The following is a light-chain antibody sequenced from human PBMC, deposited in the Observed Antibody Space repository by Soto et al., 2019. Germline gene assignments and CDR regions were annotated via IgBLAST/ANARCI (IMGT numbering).Light chain of an antibody. CDR1: SSDLGTYNY. J-gene: IGLJ3*02. V-gene: IGLV2-14*01. Sequence: QSALTQPASVSGSPGQSITISCTGTSSDLGTYNYVSWYQQHPGKAPKLIIYEVSHRPSGVSNRFSGSKSGNTASLTISGLQAEDEADYYCSSFRNNSTGVFGGGTKLTVL. CDR2: EVS. CDR3: SSFRNNSTGV.